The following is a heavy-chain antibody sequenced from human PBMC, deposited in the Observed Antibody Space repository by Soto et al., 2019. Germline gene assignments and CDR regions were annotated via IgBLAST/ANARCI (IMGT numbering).Heavy chain of an antibody. J-gene: IGHJ4*02. CDR2: IKTDGSET. CDR1: GFTFSSFW. CDR3: TSDRYPRFYHGSGSYPYY. V-gene: IGHV3-7*03. D-gene: IGHD3-10*01. Sequence: GGSLRLSCAASGFTFSSFWMSWVCQAPGKGLEWVANIKTDGSETHYVDCVKGRFTISRDNPKTSLFLQMNSLRVEDTAVYFCTSDRYPRFYHGSGSYPYYWGQGTPVTVSS.